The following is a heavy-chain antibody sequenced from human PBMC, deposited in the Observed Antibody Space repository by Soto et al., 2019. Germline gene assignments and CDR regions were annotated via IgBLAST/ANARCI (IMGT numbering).Heavy chain of an antibody. J-gene: IGHJ4*02. CDR2: ITRNSGSI. Sequence: DVQLVESGGGLVQPGRSLRLSCAASGFTFDDYAMHWVRQVPGKGLEWVSGITRNSGSIAYADSVKGRFTISRDNAKNSLYLQMNSLGADDTALYYCARSYAASGFSCFDYWGQGSLVTISS. CDR3: ARSYAASGFSCFDY. V-gene: IGHV3-9*01. CDR1: GFTFDDYA. D-gene: IGHD3-9*01.